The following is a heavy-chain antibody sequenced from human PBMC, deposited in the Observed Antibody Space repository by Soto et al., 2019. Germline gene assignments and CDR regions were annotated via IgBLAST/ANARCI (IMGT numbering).Heavy chain of an antibody. J-gene: IGHJ5*02. V-gene: IGHV3-48*01. Sequence: GGSLRLSCAASRFTFSNYAMSWVRQAPGKGLEWVSYISSSSSTIYYADSVKGRFTISRDNAKNSLYLQMNSLRAEDTAVYYCARHPERIAQIGWLDPWGQGTLVTVSS. CDR1: RFTFSNYA. CDR3: ARHPERIAQIGWLDP. CDR2: ISSSSSTI. D-gene: IGHD6-13*01.